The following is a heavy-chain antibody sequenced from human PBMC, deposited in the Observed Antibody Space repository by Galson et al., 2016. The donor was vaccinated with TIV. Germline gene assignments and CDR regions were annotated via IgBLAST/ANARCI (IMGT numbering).Heavy chain of an antibody. Sequence: SVKVSCKASGYIFTEYYIHWVRQAPGQGLEWLGWINPKSGGAIFAQKFQGRVTFTSDTSNSTAYMDLSWLTFDDTAVYYCARDDGSTSGSDYWGQGTLVTVSS. D-gene: IGHD3-22*01. CDR3: ARDDGSTSGSDY. CDR1: GYIFTEYY. V-gene: IGHV1-2*02. J-gene: IGHJ4*02. CDR2: INPKSGGA.